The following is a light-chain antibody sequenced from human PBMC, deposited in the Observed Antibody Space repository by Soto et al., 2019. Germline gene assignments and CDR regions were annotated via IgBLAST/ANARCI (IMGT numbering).Light chain of an antibody. CDR1: QSIDDW. V-gene: IGKV1-5*03. CDR2: TAS. Sequence: DIQMTQSPSTLSASVGDRVTITCRASQSIDDWLAWYQQKPGKAPKLLIYTASSLQSGVPSRFSGSGSGTEFTLTTSSLQPDDFATYYCQQYHRYITFGQGTRQEIK. J-gene: IGKJ5*01. CDR3: QQYHRYIT.